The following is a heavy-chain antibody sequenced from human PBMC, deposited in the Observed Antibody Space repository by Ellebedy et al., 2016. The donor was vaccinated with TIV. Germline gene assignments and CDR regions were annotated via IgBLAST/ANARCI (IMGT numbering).Heavy chain of an antibody. CDR2: IKQDGSEK. V-gene: IGHV3-7*01. J-gene: IGHJ4*02. D-gene: IGHD2-15*01. Sequence: GESLKISCAASESTFRSYWMSWVRQAPGKGLEWVANIKQDGSEKHYVDSAKGRFTISRDNAKNSLYLHMNSLRVEDTAVYYCVTTPNPFDSWGQGTLVTVSS. CDR1: ESTFRSYW. CDR3: VTTPNPFDS.